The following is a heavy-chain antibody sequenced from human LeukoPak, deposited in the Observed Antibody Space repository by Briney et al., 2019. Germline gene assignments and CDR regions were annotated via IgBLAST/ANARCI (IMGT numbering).Heavy chain of an antibody. J-gene: IGHJ4*02. CDR1: GYSFTSYW. CDR2: IDPSDSYT. D-gene: IGHD3-3*01. Sequence: GESLKISCKGSGYSFTSYWISWVRQMPGKGLEWMGRIDPSDSYTNYSPSFQGHVTISADKSISTAYLQWSSLKASDTAMYYCAGLPIFWSGPGGEFYDYWGQGTLVTVSS. V-gene: IGHV5-10-1*01. CDR3: AGLPIFWSGPGGEFYDY.